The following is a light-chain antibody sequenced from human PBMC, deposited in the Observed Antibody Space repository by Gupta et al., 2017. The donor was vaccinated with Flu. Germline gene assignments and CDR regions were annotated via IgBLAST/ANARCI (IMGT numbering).Light chain of an antibody. CDR2: AGS. J-gene: IGKJ4*01. Sequence: PSSLSASIGDRVTITCRASQDSSGFLAWYQQKPGRAPKFLIYAGSTLQSGVPSRFSGSRSGTDFSLIISGLQSEDVATYYCHQYLRFPRTFGGGTKVEIK. CDR3: HQYLRFPRT. CDR1: QDSSGF. V-gene: IGKV1-8*01.